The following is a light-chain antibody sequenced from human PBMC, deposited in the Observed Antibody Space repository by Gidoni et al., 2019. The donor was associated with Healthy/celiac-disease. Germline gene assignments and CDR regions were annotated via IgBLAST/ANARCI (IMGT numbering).Light chain of an antibody. CDR2: GAS. CDR1: QTGSSH. Sequence: ELVITQSPATLSVSPGERATLSCSTSQTGSSHLAWYQQKPGQAPRLLIYGASTRATGIPARCSGSGSGTEFTLTISSLQSEDFAVYYCQQYNNWPQTFGQGTKVEIK. CDR3: QQYNNWPQT. V-gene: IGKV3-15*01. J-gene: IGKJ1*01.